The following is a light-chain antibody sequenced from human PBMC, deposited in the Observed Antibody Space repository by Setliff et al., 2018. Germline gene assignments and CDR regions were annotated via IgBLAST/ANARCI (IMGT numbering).Light chain of an antibody. Sequence: QSALAQPCSVSGSPGQSVTISCTGTSSDVGGYNSVSWYQQHPDKPPKLIIYDVSTRPSGVPDRFSGSKSGNTASLTISGLQAEDEADYYCCSYGGTLYVFGTGTKVT. CDR3: CSYGGTLYV. J-gene: IGLJ1*01. V-gene: IGLV2-11*01. CDR1: SSDVGGYNS. CDR2: DVS.